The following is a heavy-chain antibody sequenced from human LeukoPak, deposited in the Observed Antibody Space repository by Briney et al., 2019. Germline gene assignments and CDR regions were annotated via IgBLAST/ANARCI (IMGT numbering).Heavy chain of an antibody. CDR1: GFTFGSYA. CDR2: VSGCGGNT. Sequence: GGSLRLSCAASGFTFGSYAMSWVRQAPGKGLEWVSAVSGCGGNTYYADSVKGRFTISRDNSKNTLYLQMNSLRAEDTAVYYCARGRGSSRYYFDYWGQGTLVTVSS. V-gene: IGHV3-23*01. CDR3: ARGRGSSRYYFDY. J-gene: IGHJ4*02. D-gene: IGHD1-26*01.